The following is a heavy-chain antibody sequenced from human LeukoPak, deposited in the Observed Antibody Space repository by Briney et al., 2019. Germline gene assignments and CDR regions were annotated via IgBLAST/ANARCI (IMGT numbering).Heavy chain of an antibody. Sequence: ASVKVSCKASGYTFTGYYMHWVRQAPGQGLEWMGWINPNSGGTNYAQKFQGRVTMTRDTSISTAYMELSRLRSDDTAVYYCARPWAYSSSWYANWFDPWGQGTLVTVSS. V-gene: IGHV1-2*02. D-gene: IGHD6-13*01. CDR2: INPNSGGT. CDR1: GYTFTGYY. J-gene: IGHJ5*02. CDR3: ARPWAYSSSWYANWFDP.